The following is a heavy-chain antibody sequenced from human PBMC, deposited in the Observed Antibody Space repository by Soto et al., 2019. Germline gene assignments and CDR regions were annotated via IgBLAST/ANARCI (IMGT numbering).Heavy chain of an antibody. J-gene: IGHJ6*03. Sequence: GGSLRLSCAASGFTFSSYGMHWVRQAPGKGLEWVAVISYDGSNKYYADSVKGRFTISRDNSKNTLYLQMNSLRAEDTAVYYCAKTSITNTYYYYYYMDVWGKGTTVTVSS. CDR1: GFTFSSYG. CDR2: ISYDGSNK. V-gene: IGHV3-30*18. CDR3: AKTSITNTYYYYYYMDV. D-gene: IGHD3-3*01.